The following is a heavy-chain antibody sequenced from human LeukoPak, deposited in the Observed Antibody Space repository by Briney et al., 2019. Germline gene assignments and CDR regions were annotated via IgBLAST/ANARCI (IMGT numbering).Heavy chain of an antibody. V-gene: IGHV1-2*06. D-gene: IGHD6-13*01. CDR1: GYTFTGYY. CDR3: ARVGYSSSWYFDY. Sequence: ASVKVSCKASGYTFTGYYMHWVRQAPGQGLEWMGRINPNSGDTNYAQKFQGRVTTTRDTSISTAYMELSRLRSDDTAVYYCARVGYSSSWYFDYWGQGTLVTVSS. J-gene: IGHJ4*02. CDR2: INPNSGDT.